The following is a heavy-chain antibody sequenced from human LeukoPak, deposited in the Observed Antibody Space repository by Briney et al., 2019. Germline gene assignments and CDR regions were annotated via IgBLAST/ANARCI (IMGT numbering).Heavy chain of an antibody. Sequence: SETLSLTCAVYGGSFSGYYWSWIRQPPGKGLEWIGEINHSGSTNYNPSLKSRVTISVDTSKNQFSLKLSSVTAADTAVYYCARGYSSGWSQWYYFDYWGQGTLVTVSS. J-gene: IGHJ4*02. CDR3: ARGYSSGWSQWYYFDY. CDR2: INHSGST. D-gene: IGHD6-19*01. V-gene: IGHV4-34*01. CDR1: GGSFSGYY.